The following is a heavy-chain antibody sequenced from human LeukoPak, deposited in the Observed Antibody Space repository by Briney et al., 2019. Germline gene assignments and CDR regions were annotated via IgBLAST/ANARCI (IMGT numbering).Heavy chain of an antibody. CDR1: GFTFNNYG. J-gene: IGHJ4*02. CDR3: AKDRGRYGFWSGCDY. Sequence: SGRSLRLSCAASGFTFNNYGIHWVRQAPGKGLEWVAFIRYDGSDKYYADSVKGRFTISRDSSKNTLSLQMNSLRAEDTAVYYCAKDRGRYGFWSGCDYWGQGTLVTVSS. CDR2: IRYDGSDK. D-gene: IGHD3-3*01. V-gene: IGHV3-30*02.